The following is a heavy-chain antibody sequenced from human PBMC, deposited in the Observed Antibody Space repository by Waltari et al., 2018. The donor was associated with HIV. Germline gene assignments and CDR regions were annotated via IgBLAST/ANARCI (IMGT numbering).Heavy chain of an antibody. CDR2: ISGYNGNT. D-gene: IGHD3-10*01. J-gene: IGHJ6*02. Sequence: VQLVQSGAEMRKPGASVKVSCRASGYTFSAYTISWVRQAPGQGSEWMGWISGYNGNTNYAQKFQGRVNMTTDTSTSTAHMELRGLRSDDAAVYYCARGVSIVRGVMIRGHMDVWGQGTTVTVSS. CDR3: ARGVSIVRGVMIRGHMDV. CDR1: GYTFSAYT. V-gene: IGHV1-18*01.